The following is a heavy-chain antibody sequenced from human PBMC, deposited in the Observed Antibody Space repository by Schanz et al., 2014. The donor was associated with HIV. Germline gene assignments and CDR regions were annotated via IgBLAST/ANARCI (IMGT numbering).Heavy chain of an antibody. CDR2: MNPNSGNT. J-gene: IGHJ4*02. CDR1: GYTFTRYD. D-gene: IGHD2-8*02. Sequence: QVQLVQSGAEVKKPGASVKVSCKASGYTFTRYDINWVRQATGQGLEWMGWMNPNSGNTGYAQKFQGRLTMTRDTSISTAYMELSGLTSEDTAVYYCVGNLVANYLFDSWGQGTLVTVSS. V-gene: IGHV1-8*01. CDR3: VGNLVANYLFDS.